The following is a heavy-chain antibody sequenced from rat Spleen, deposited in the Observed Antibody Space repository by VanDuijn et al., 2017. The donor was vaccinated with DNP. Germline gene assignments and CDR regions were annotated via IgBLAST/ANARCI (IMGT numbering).Heavy chain of an antibody. V-gene: IGHV5-22*01. Sequence: EVQLVESGGGTVQPGRSMELSCAASGFTFSDYYMAWVRQAPTKGLEWVAYISYDGRSNYRGDSVKGRFTISRDNAKSTLYLQMNSLRSEDMATYYCARHVLPLRVWDYWGQGVMVTVSS. CDR3: ARHVLPLRVWDY. D-gene: IGHD1-4*01. CDR2: ISYDGRSN. CDR1: GFTFSDYY. J-gene: IGHJ2*01.